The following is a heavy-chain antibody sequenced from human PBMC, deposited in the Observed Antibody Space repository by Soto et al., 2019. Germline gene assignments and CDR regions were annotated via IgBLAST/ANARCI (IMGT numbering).Heavy chain of an antibody. Sequence: QVQLQESGPGLVKPSQTLSLTCTVSGGSISSGGYYWSWIRQHPGKGLEWIGYIYYSGSTYYNPSLKSSVTMSXXTXKXXFSLKLSSVTAADTAVYYCARTKINLVRGVIVFDPWGQGTLVTVSS. D-gene: IGHD3-10*01. CDR2: IYYSGST. CDR3: ARTKINLVRGVIVFDP. V-gene: IGHV4-31*03. CDR1: GGSISSGGYY. J-gene: IGHJ5*02.